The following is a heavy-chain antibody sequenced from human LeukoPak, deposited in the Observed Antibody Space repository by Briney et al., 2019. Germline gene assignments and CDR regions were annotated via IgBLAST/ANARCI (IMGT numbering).Heavy chain of an antibody. Sequence: ASVKVSCKVSGGTFSSYAISWVRQAPGQGLEWMGGIIPIFGTANYAQKFQGRVTITADKSTSTAYMELSSLRSEDTAVYYCARVRGYSSGWYAVWFDPWGQGTLVTVSS. V-gene: IGHV1-69*06. CDR2: IIPIFGTA. CDR1: GGTFSSYA. J-gene: IGHJ5*02. D-gene: IGHD6-19*01. CDR3: ARVRGYSSGWYAVWFDP.